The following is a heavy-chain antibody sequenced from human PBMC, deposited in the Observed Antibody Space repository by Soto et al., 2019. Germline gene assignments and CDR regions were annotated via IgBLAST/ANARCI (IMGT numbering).Heavy chain of an antibody. V-gene: IGHV4-30-2*01. CDR2: IYHSGST. Sequence: SETLSLTCAVSGGSISSGGYSWSWIRQPPGKGLEWIGYIYHSGSTYYNPSLKSRVTISVDRSKNQFSLKLSSVTAADTAVYYCARDCAGGSFCFDYWGQGTLVTVSS. D-gene: IGHD2-15*01. CDR3: ARDCAGGSFCFDY. J-gene: IGHJ4*02. CDR1: GGSISSGGYS.